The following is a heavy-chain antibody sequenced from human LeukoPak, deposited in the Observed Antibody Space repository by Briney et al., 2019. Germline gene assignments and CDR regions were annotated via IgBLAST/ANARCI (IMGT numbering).Heavy chain of an antibody. J-gene: IGHJ2*01. CDR1: GFTFSSYA. Sequence: LAGGSLRLSCAASGFTFSSYAMSWVRQAPGKGLEWVSGITWNSDKVGHADSVKGRFTISRDNAKNSLYLQMNNLRAEDTALYYCAKDGAGIAAAGTPWFFDLWGRGTLVTVSS. D-gene: IGHD6-13*01. V-gene: IGHV3-9*01. CDR2: ITWNSDKV. CDR3: AKDGAGIAAAGTPWFFDL.